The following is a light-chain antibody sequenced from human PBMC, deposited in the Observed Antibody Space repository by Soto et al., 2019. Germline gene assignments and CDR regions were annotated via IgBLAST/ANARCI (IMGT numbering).Light chain of an antibody. J-gene: IGKJ1*01. CDR1: QSISSY. Sequence: DLQMTQSPSSLSASVGDRVTITCRASQSISSYLNWYQQKPGKAPKLLIYAASSLQSGGPSRFSGSGSGTDFPLTISTLQPEDFATYYCQQSYSTPETFGQGTKVEIK. CDR3: QQSYSTPET. CDR2: AAS. V-gene: IGKV1-39*01.